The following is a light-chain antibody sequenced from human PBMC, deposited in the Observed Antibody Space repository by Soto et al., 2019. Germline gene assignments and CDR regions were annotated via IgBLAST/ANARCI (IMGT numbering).Light chain of an antibody. CDR1: QSISSY. CDR3: QQIYGTPWT. J-gene: IGKJ1*01. V-gene: IGKV1-39*01. CDR2: AAS. Sequence: DIQMTQSPSSLSASVGDRVTITCRASQSISSYLNWYQQKPEKAPKLLIYAASSLQSGVPSRFSGSGSGTDFTLTISSLQPEDFATYYCQQIYGTPWTFGQGTKVDIK.